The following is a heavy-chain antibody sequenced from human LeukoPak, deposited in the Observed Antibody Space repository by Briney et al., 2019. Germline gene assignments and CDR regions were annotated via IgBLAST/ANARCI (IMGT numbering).Heavy chain of an antibody. V-gene: IGHV4-34*01. J-gene: IGHJ4*02. D-gene: IGHD6-13*01. Sequence: SETLSLTCAVYGGSFSGYYWSWIRQPPGKGLEWIGEINHSGSTNYNPSLKSRATISVDTSKNQFSLKLSSVTAADTAVYYCARANRSAGTGFSDYWGQGTLVTVSS. CDR1: GGSFSGYY. CDR3: ARANRSAGTGFSDY. CDR2: INHSGST.